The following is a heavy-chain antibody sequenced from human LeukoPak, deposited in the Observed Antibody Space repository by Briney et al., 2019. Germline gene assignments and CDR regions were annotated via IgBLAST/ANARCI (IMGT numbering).Heavy chain of an antibody. V-gene: IGHV4-34*01. CDR2: INYSGST. CDR3: ARELDAFDI. J-gene: IGHJ3*02. Sequence: SETLSLTCAVYGGSFSGYYWSWIRQPPGKGLEWIGEINYSGSTNYNPSLKSRVTISVDTSKNQFSLKLSSVTAADTAVYYCARELDAFDIWGQGTMVTVSS. CDR1: GGSFSGYY.